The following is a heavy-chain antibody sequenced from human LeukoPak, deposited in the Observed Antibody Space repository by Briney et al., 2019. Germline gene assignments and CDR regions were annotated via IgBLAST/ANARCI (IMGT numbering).Heavy chain of an antibody. D-gene: IGHD3-16*01. J-gene: IGHJ4*02. CDR1: GGTFSSYA. CDR3: ARANDSRDPPHFDY. V-gene: IGHV1-69*06. Sequence: SVKVSCKASGGTFSSYAISWVRQAPGQGLEWMGGIIPIFGTANYAQKFRGRVTITADKSTRTAYMELSSLRSEDTAVYYCARANDSRDPPHFDYWGQGTLVTVSS. CDR2: IIPIFGTA.